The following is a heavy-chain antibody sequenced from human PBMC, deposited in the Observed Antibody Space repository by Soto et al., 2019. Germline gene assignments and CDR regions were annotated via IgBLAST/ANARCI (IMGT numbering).Heavy chain of an antibody. J-gene: IGHJ6*02. CDR1: GDSVSSNSAA. CDR2: TYYRSKWYN. CDR3: AREDRIAEAGTKYYYYYYGMDV. D-gene: IGHD6-13*01. V-gene: IGHV6-1*01. Sequence: SQTLSLTCAISGDSVSSNSAAWNWIRQSPSRGLEWLGRTYYRSKWYNDYAVSVKSRITINPDTSKNQFSLQLNSVTPEDTAVYYCAREDRIAEAGTKYYYYYYGMDVWGQGTTVTVSS.